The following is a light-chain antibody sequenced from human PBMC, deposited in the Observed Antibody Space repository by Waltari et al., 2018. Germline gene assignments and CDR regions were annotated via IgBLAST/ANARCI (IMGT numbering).Light chain of an antibody. J-gene: IGKJ4*01. V-gene: IGKV3-20*01. CDR3: QQYGSSPHT. Sequence: EIVLTQSPGTLSLSPGESATLPCRASQSVSSSYLAWYQQKPGQAPRLLIYGASNRATGIPDRFSGSGSGTDFTLTISRLEPEDFAVYYCQQYGSSPHTFGGGTKVEIK. CDR2: GAS. CDR1: QSVSSSY.